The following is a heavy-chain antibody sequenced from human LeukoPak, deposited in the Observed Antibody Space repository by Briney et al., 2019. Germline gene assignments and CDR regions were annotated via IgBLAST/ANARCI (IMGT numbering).Heavy chain of an antibody. CDR2: INSHGSST. D-gene: IGHD3-16*01. Sequence: PGGPLRLSCAASGFPFSNYGLHWFRQAPGKGLEWVARINSHGSSTNDADSVKGRFTISRDNAKNTLYLQMTSLSAEDTAVYYALAGYYYYYMDVWGKGTTVTVSS. CDR1: GFPFSNYG. J-gene: IGHJ6*03. V-gene: IGHV3-74*01. CDR3: LAGYYYYYMDV.